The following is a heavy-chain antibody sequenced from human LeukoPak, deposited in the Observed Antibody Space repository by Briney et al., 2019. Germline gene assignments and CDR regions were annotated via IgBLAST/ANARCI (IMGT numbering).Heavy chain of an antibody. CDR3: AREWENRGYFDY. J-gene: IGHJ4*02. Sequence: PSETLSLTCTVSGYSISSGYYWGWIRQPPGKGLEWIGSIYHSGSTYYNPSLKSRVTISVDTSKNQFSLKLSSVTAADTAVYYCAREWENRGYFDYWGQGTLVTVSS. CDR1: GYSISSGYY. CDR2: IYHSGST. V-gene: IGHV4-38-2*02. D-gene: IGHD1-26*01.